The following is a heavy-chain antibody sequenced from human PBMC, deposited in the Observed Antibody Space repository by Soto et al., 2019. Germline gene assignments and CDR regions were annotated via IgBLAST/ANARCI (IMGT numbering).Heavy chain of an antibody. V-gene: IGHV1-69*08. CDR3: ARETIAGLLDHL. D-gene: IGHD6-13*01. CDR1: GGTFSSYT. Sequence: QVQLVQSGAEVKKPGSSVKVSCKASGGTFSSYTISWVRQAPGQGLEWMGRIIPILGIANYAQKFQGRVTITADKSTSTAYMELSSLRSEDTAVYYCARETIAGLLDHLWGQGTLVTVSS. CDR2: IIPILGIA. J-gene: IGHJ5*02.